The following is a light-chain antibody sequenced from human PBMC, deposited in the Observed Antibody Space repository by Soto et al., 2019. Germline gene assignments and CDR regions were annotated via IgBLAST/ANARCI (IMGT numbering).Light chain of an antibody. CDR1: QGVGSW. CDR3: QQAKSFPWT. V-gene: IGKV1-12*01. CDR2: AAS. Sequence: DIQMTQSPSSVSAPVGDRVTITCRASQGVGSWLAWYQQKPGKAPKLLIFAASSLQSGVPSRFSGSGSGTDFTITISSLQPEDVASYYCQQAKSFPWTFGQGTKVEIK. J-gene: IGKJ1*01.